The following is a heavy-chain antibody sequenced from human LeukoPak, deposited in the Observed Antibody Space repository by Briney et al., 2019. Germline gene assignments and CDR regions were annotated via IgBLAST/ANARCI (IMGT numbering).Heavy chain of an antibody. J-gene: IGHJ4*02. CDR1: GYTFTSYG. D-gene: IGHD3-22*01. Sequence: SVKVSCKASGYTFTSYGISWVRQAPGQGLEWMGWISAYNGNTNYAQKLQGRVTMTTDTSTSTAYMELRSLRSDDTAVYYCARDPPYYYDSSSTGDWGQGTLVTVSS. CDR3: ARDPPYYYDSSSTGD. V-gene: IGHV1-18*01. CDR2: ISAYNGNT.